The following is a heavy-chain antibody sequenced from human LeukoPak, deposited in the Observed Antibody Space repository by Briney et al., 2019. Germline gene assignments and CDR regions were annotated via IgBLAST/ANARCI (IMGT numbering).Heavy chain of an antibody. J-gene: IGHJ4*02. Sequence: GGSLRLSCAASGFTFSSYFMSWVRQAPGKGLEWVANIKQDGSDKYYMDSVKGRFTISRDNAKISMYLQMNSLRAEDTAVYYCARDPIAVAGPRFDYWGQGTLVTVSS. V-gene: IGHV3-7*01. CDR1: GFTFSSYF. CDR3: ARDPIAVAGPRFDY. CDR2: IKQDGSDK. D-gene: IGHD6-19*01.